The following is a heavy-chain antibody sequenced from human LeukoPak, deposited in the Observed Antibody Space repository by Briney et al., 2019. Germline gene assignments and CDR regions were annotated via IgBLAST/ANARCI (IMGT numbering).Heavy chain of an antibody. CDR3: ARDNLRERVAVSFDY. J-gene: IGHJ4*02. CDR1: GFTFSSYS. CDR2: ISSSSSYI. D-gene: IGHD6-19*01. Sequence: GGSLRLSCAASGFTFSSYSMNWVRQAPGKGLEWVSSISSSSSYIYYADSVKGRFTISRDNAKNSLYLQMNSLRAEDTAVYYCARDNLRERVAVSFDYWGQGTLVTVSS. V-gene: IGHV3-21*01.